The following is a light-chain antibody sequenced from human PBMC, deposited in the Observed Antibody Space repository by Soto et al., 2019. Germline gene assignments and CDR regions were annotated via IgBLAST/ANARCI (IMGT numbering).Light chain of an antibody. CDR3: QQYGSSGT. Sequence: TQSPSALSASVGDTVTITCRASQSVSGWLAWYQQKPGQAPRLLIYGASNRATGIPDSFSGSGSGTDFTLTISRLEPEDFAVYYCQQYGSSGTFGQGTKVEI. J-gene: IGKJ1*01. V-gene: IGKV3-20*01. CDR2: GAS. CDR1: QSVSGW.